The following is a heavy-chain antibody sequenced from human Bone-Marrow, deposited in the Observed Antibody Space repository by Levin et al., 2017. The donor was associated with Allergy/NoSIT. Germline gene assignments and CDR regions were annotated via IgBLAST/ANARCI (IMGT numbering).Heavy chain of an antibody. D-gene: IGHD4-23*01. CDR1: GFTFSSYE. V-gene: IGHV3-48*03. CDR3: ARELYGGNCEFES. J-gene: IGHJ4*02. CDR2: ISSSGSTI. Sequence: PGGSLRLSCAASGFTFSSYEMNWVRQAPGKGLEWVSYISSSGSTIYYADSVKGRFTISRDNAKNSLYLQMNSLRVEDTAVYYCARELYGGNCEFESWGQGTLVTVSS.